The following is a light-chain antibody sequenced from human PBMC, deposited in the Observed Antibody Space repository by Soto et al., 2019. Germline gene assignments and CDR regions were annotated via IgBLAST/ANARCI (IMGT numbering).Light chain of an antibody. CDR2: AAA. J-gene: IGKJ5*01. CDR1: QTINRN. V-gene: IGKV1-39*01. CDR3: QQSYSTPIT. Sequence: DIQIAQAPSSLSASVRDRVTITCRASQTINRNLNWFQHKPGKAPKLLIYAAASLQSGVPSRFTGSGSGTDFTLTITSLQPEDFATYYCQQSYSTPITFGQGTRLEIK.